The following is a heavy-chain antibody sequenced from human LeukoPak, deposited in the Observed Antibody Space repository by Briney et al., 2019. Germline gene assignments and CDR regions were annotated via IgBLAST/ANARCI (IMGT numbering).Heavy chain of an antibody. J-gene: IGHJ6*02. CDR3: AKDRLFGSGLNGPHYYYGMDV. CDR2: ILYDGNNK. CDR1: DFSFSNYG. D-gene: IGHD1-26*01. V-gene: IGHV3-30*18. Sequence: GGSLRLSCAASDFSFSNYGMHWVRQDPGKGLEWVAVILYDGNNKHYAESVKGRFTISRDNSNNMLYLQMNSLRPEDTAVYYCAKDRLFGSGLNGPHYYYGMDVWGQGTTVTVSS.